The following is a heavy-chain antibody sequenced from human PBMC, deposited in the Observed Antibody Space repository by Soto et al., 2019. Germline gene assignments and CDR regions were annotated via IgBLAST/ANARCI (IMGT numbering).Heavy chain of an antibody. CDR1: GYTFTGYY. J-gene: IGHJ6*02. CDR3: AREVGPRYCSGGSCHYYYYYGMDV. D-gene: IGHD2-15*01. Sequence: ASVKVSCKASGYTFTGYYMHWVRQAPGQGLEWMGWINPNSGGTNYAQKFQGRVTMTRDTSISTAYMELSRLRSDDTAVYYCAREVGPRYCSGGSCHYYYYYGMDVWGQGTTVTVSS. CDR2: INPNSGGT. V-gene: IGHV1-2*02.